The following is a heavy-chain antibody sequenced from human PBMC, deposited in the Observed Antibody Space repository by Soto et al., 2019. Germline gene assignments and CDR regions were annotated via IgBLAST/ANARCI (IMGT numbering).Heavy chain of an antibody. Sequence: PSVKVSCKASGGTFSSYAISWVRQAPGQGLEWMGGIIPIFGTANYAQKFQGRVTITADESTSTAYMELSSLRSEDTAVYYCAREELANYYYYGMDVWGQGTTVTVSS. CDR2: IIPIFGTA. CDR3: AREELANYYYYGMDV. D-gene: IGHD3-3*02. V-gene: IGHV1-69*13. CDR1: GGTFSSYA. J-gene: IGHJ6*02.